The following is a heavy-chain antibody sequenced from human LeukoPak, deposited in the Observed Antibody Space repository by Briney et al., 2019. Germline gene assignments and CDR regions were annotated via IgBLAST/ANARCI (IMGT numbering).Heavy chain of an antibody. D-gene: IGHD6-19*01. V-gene: IGHV4-59*01. CDR1: GGSISSYY. Sequence: PSETLSLTCTVSGGSISSYYWSWIRQPPGKGLEWIGYIYYSGSTNYNPSLKSRVTISVDTSKNQFSLKLSSVTAADTAVYYCARDRGSGWYNYWGLGTLVTVSS. J-gene: IGHJ4*02. CDR3: ARDRGSGWYNY. CDR2: IYYSGST.